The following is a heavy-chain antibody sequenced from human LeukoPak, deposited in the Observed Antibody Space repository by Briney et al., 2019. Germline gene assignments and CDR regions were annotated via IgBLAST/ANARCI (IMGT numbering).Heavy chain of an antibody. J-gene: IGHJ6*03. CDR3: ARPFCSGGSCYAGYMDV. CDR2: IYPGDSDT. Sequence: GASLQISCKGSGSIFTSYWIGWVRQLPGKGLEWMGIIYPGDSDTRYSPSFQGQVTISADKSISTAYLQWSSLKASDTAMYYCARPFCSGGSCYAGYMDVWGKGTTVTVSS. V-gene: IGHV5-51*01. D-gene: IGHD2-15*01. CDR1: GSIFTSYW.